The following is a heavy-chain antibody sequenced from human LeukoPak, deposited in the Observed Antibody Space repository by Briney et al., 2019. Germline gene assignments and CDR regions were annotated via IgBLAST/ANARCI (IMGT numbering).Heavy chain of an antibody. CDR3: ARGDIVVVPAAANYYYYYGMDV. D-gene: IGHD2-2*01. J-gene: IGHJ6*02. CDR1: GGTFSSYA. CDR2: IIPILGTA. Sequence: ASVKVSCKASGGTFSSYAISWVRQAPGQGLEWMGGIIPILGTANYAQKFQGRVTITADESTSTAYMELSSLRSEDTAVYYCARGDIVVVPAAANYYYYYGMDVWGQGTTVTVSS. V-gene: IGHV1-69*13.